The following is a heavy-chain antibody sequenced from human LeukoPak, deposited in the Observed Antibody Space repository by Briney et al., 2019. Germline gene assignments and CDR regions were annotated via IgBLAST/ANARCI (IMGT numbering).Heavy chain of an antibody. J-gene: IGHJ4*02. CDR3: TTRPTMVRGVISY. V-gene: IGHV3-15*01. Sequence: GGSLRLSCAASGFTFSNAWMSWVRQTPGKGLEWVGRVKRTTDGGTTDYAAPVKDRFTVSRDDSKNTVYLQMNSLKTEDTAVYYCTTRPTMVRGVISYWGQGTLVTVSS. CDR2: VKRTTDGGTT. CDR1: GFTFSNAW. D-gene: IGHD3-10*01.